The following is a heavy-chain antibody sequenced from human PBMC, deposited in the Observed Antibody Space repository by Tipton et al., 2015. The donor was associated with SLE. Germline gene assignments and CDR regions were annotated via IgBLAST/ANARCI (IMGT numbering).Heavy chain of an antibody. D-gene: IGHD5-24*01. J-gene: IGHJ2*01. CDR2: VYNTGST. Sequence: TLSLTCTVSGGSISNGMFYYNWIRQPAGKGLEWIGRVYNTGSTPYNPPLKSRVTISVDTSKNQFSLKLSSVTAADTAVYYCARTNLQESLVDWYFDLWGRGTLVTVSS. V-gene: IGHV4-61*02. CDR3: ARTNLQESLVDWYFDL. CDR1: GGSISNGMFY.